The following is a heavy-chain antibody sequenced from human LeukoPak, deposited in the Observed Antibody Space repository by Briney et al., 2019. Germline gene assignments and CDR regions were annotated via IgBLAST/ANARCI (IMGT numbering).Heavy chain of an antibody. V-gene: IGHV4-39*01. CDR1: GGSISSSTYY. D-gene: IGHD6-13*01. Sequence: SETLSLTCTVSGGSISSSTYYWGWIRPPPGQGLEWIGTIHYSGNNYSNPSLKSRVTISVATYRNQFSLKLNSVTTADTAVYYCARRGEGYSSTSYFFDYWGQGTLVTVSS. CDR3: ARRGEGYSSTSYFFDY. CDR2: IHYSGNN. J-gene: IGHJ4*02.